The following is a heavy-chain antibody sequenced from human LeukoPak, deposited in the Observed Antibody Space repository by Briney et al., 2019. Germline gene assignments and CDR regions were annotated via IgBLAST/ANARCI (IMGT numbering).Heavy chain of an antibody. V-gene: IGHV4-31*03. J-gene: IGHJ4*02. CDR1: GGSISSDGYY. Sequence: PSETLSLTCTVSGGSISSDGYYWSWIRQHPGKGLEWIGYIYYTGSTYYNPSLKSRVTISVDTSKNQFSLKLSSVTAADTAVYYCARAGRLRGSDYWGQGTLVTVPS. CDR2: IYYTGST. D-gene: IGHD4-17*01. CDR3: ARAGRLRGSDY.